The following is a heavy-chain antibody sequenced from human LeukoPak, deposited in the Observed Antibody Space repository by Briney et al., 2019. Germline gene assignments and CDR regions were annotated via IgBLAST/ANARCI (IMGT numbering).Heavy chain of an antibody. J-gene: IGHJ4*02. D-gene: IGHD2-2*01. V-gene: IGHV4-39*07. Sequence: PSETVSLTCTVSGGSISSSSYYWGWIRQPPGKGLEWIGSIYYSGSTYYNPSLKSRVTISVNTPKNQLSLKLSSVTAADTAVYYCASYQLLSSRLNTFDYWGQGTLVTVSS. CDR1: GGSISSSSYY. CDR2: IYYSGST. CDR3: ASYQLLSSRLNTFDY.